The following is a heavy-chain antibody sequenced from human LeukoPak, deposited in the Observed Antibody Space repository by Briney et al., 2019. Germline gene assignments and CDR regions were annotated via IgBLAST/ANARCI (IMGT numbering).Heavy chain of an antibody. CDR1: GGSISSSSYY. CDR2: IYYSGST. J-gene: IGHJ3*02. D-gene: IGHD6-13*01. Sequence: SETLSLTCTVSGGSISSSSYYWGWIRQPPGKGLEWIGSIYYSGSTYYNPSLKSRVTISVDTSKNQFSLKLSSVTAADTAVYYCARDDSSRLDDAFDIWGQGTMVTVSS. V-gene: IGHV4-39*07. CDR3: ARDDSSRLDDAFDI.